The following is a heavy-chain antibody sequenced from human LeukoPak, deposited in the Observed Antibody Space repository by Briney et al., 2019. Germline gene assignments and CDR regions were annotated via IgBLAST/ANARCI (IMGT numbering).Heavy chain of an antibody. Sequence: GGSLTLSCAASGFTFSSYAMSWVRQAPVKGLEWVSAISGSGGSTYYADSVKGRFTISRDNSKNTLYLQMNSLRAEDTAVYYCAKETSSTSCYNYWGQGTLVTVSS. CDR2: ISGSGGST. V-gene: IGHV3-23*01. D-gene: IGHD2-2*02. CDR3: AKETSSTSCYNY. J-gene: IGHJ4*02. CDR1: GFTFSSYA.